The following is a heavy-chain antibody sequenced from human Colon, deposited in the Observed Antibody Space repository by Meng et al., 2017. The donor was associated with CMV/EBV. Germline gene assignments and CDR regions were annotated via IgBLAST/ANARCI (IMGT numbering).Heavy chain of an antibody. Sequence: GGSLRLSCAASGFTFSSYVMHWVRQAPGKGLEWVANINQDGSEKYYVDSVKGRFTISRDNAKNSPYLQMNSLRAEDTAVYYCATSYYDFWSGYSDYWGQGTLVTVSS. CDR3: ATSYYDFWSGYSDY. D-gene: IGHD3-3*01. CDR1: GFTFSSYV. J-gene: IGHJ4*02. CDR2: INQDGSEK. V-gene: IGHV3-7*01.